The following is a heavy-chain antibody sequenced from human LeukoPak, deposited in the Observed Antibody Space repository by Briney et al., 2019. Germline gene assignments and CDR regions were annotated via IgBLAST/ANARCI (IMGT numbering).Heavy chain of an antibody. CDR3: AKDVGEWEPNGGFDY. CDR2: IYSIGST. V-gene: IGHV3-53*01. CDR1: GFTFSSYS. D-gene: IGHD1-26*01. Sequence: GGSLRLSCAASGFTFSSYSMNWVRQAPGEGLEWVSVIYSIGSTYYADSVKGRFTLSRDNSKNTLYLQMNRLRSEDTAVYYCAKDVGEWEPNGGFDYWGQGTLVTVSS. J-gene: IGHJ4*02.